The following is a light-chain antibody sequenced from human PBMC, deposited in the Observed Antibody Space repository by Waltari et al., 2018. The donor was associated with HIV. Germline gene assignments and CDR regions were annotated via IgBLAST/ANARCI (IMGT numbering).Light chain of an antibody. CDR1: ISNIRAGYG. J-gene: IGLJ1*01. CDR2: GHT. CDR3: QSYDGSLGGYV. V-gene: IGLV1-40*01. Sequence: SVLTQPTSVSGAPGQRVTISCTGTISNIRAGYGVHWYQQLPGTAPKLLIYGHTNRPSGVPDRFSGSKSGTSASLAITGLQAEDEADYYCQSYDGSLGGYVFGTGTAVTVL.